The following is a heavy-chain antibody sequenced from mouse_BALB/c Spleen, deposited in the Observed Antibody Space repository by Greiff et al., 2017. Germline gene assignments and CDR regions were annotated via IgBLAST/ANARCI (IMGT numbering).Heavy chain of an antibody. D-gene: IGHD1-1*01. V-gene: IGHV5-6*01. Sequence: EVMLVESGGDLVKPGGSLKLSCAASGFTFSSYGMSWVRQTPDKRLEWVATISSGGSYTYYPDSVKGRFTISRDNAKNTLYLQMSSLKSEDTAMYYCARQHITTVDAMDYWGQGTSVTVSS. CDR3: ARQHITTVDAMDY. CDR1: GFTFSSYG. J-gene: IGHJ4*01. CDR2: ISSGGSYT.